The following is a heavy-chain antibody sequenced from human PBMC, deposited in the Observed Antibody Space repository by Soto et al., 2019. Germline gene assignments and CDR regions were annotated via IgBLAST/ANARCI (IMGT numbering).Heavy chain of an antibody. CDR2: IYHSGST. Sequence: QVQLQESGPGLVKPSGTLSLTCAVSGGSISSSNWWSWVRQPPGKGLEWIGAIYHSGSTNYNPSLMSRDTITVDNTKNQFSPKLSSVAAADTAVYYCARGYCTTGVCFSAESFQHWGQGTLVTVSS. V-gene: IGHV4-4*02. CDR1: GGSISSSNW. CDR3: ARGYCTTGVCFSAESFQH. J-gene: IGHJ1*01. D-gene: IGHD2-8*01.